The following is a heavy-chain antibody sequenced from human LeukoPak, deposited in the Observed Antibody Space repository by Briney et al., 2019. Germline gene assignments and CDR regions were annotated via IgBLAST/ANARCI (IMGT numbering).Heavy chain of an antibody. D-gene: IGHD6-19*01. V-gene: IGHV4-34*01. CDR1: GGSLSGYY. Sequence: SETLSLTCAVYGGSLSGYYWSWIRQPPGKGLEWIGETSHSGNTDYDPSLKSRVTISVDTSKNQFSLKLSSVTAADTAVYYCARGRSSGWFYYGMDVWGQGTTVTVSS. J-gene: IGHJ6*02. CDR2: TSHSGNT. CDR3: ARGRSSGWFYYGMDV.